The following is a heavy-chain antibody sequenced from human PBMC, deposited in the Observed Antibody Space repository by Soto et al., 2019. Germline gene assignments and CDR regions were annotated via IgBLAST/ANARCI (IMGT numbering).Heavy chain of an antibody. Sequence: ASVKVSCKASGYTFTGYYMYWVRQAPGQGLEWMGRINPDSGDTTYAQKFQGRVTMTRDTSISTAYVEVSRLRSDDTAVYYCARGSGSSRALDYWGQGTLVTVSS. J-gene: IGHJ4*02. CDR1: GYTFTGYY. CDR3: ARGSGSSRALDY. CDR2: INPDSGDT. V-gene: IGHV1-2*06. D-gene: IGHD3-16*01.